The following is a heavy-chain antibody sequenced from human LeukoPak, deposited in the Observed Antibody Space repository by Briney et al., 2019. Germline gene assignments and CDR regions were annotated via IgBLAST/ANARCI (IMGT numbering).Heavy chain of an antibody. J-gene: IGHJ6*02. D-gene: IGHD6-19*01. CDR3: ARRSAVAGTKYYYYYYGMDV. Sequence: SETLSLTCTVSGGSISSYYWSWIRQPPGKGLEWIGYIYYSGSTNYNPSLKSQVTISVDTSKNQFSLKLSSVTAADTAVYYCARRSAVAGTKYYYYYYGMDVWGQGTTVTVSS. V-gene: IGHV4-59*08. CDR1: GGSISSYY. CDR2: IYYSGST.